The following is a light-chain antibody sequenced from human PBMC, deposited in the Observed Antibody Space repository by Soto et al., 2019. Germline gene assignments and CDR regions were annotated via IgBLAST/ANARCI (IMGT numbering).Light chain of an antibody. CDR1: SGHSSYA. CDR3: QTWGSGIRVV. V-gene: IGLV4-69*01. CDR2: LNSDGSH. J-gene: IGLJ2*01. Sequence: QLVLTQSPSASASLGASVKLTCTLSSGHSSYAIAWHQQQPEKGPRYLMKLNSDGSHSKGDGIPDRFSGSSSGAERYLTISGLQSEDEADYYCQTWGSGIRVVFGGGTLLTFL.